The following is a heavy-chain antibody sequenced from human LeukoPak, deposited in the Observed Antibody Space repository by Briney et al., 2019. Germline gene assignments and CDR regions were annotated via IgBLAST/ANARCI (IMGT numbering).Heavy chain of an antibody. J-gene: IGHJ5*02. CDR2: IYYSGST. V-gene: IGHV4-39*07. Sequence: SETLSLTCTVSGGSISSSSYYWGWIRQPPGKGLEWIGSIYYSGSTHYNPSLKSRVTISVDTSKNQFSLKLSSVTAADTAVYYCAREPSPHYSSSWYGYNWFDPWGQGTLVTVSS. D-gene: IGHD6-13*01. CDR1: GGSISSSSYY. CDR3: AREPSPHYSSSWYGYNWFDP.